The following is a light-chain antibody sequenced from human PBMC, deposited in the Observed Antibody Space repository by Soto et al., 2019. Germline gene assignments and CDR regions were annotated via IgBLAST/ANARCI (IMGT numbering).Light chain of an antibody. V-gene: IGKV3-11*01. J-gene: IGKJ4*01. Sequence: ILFSQSPATLSLSPGERATLSCRASQSVKSYLAWYQQRPGQAPSLLIYDASNRATGIPARLSGSGSGTDFTLTIRSLEPEYFAVYYCQQYGSSPSFGGGTKVDIK. CDR2: DAS. CDR3: QQYGSSPS. CDR1: QSVKSY.